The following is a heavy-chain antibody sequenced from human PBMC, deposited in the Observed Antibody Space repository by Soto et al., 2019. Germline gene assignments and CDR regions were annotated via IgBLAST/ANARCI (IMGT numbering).Heavy chain of an antibody. J-gene: IGHJ6*02. V-gene: IGHV5-51*01. CDR3: ARARDSYHSRTLRWYYYYGMDV. CDR2: IYPGDSDT. Sequence: PGESLKISCKGSGYSFTSYWIGWVRQMPGKGLEWMGIIYPGDSDTRYSPSFQGQVTISADKSISTAYPQWSSLKASDTAMYYCARARDSYHSRTLRWYYYYGMDVWGQGTTVTVSS. D-gene: IGHD5-18*01. CDR1: GYSFTSYW.